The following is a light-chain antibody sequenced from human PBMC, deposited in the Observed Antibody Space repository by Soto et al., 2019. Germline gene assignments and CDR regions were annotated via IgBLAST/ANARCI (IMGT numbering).Light chain of an antibody. Sequence: QSALTQPASVSGSPGQSITISCTGTSSDVGGYNYVSWYQQHPGKAPKLMIYDVSNRPSGVSNRFSGSKSANTASLTISGLQGEDEADYYCSPYTSSSTYVVFGGGTKVAVL. CDR3: SPYTSSSTYVV. J-gene: IGLJ2*01. CDR1: SSDVGGYNY. CDR2: DVS. V-gene: IGLV2-14*01.